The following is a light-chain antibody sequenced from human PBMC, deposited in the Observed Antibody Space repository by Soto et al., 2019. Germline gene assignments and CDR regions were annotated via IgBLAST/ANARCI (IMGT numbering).Light chain of an antibody. J-gene: IGKJ5*01. CDR2: SAS. V-gene: IGKV3-15*01. CDR3: QQRSNWQVT. Sequence: EIVMTQSPATLSVSPGGRATLSCRASQSISDTLAWYQQKPGQAPRLLIYSASRGATGFPARFSGSGSGTDFTLTISSLQSEDFAVYYCQQRSNWQVTFGQGTRLEI. CDR1: QSISDT.